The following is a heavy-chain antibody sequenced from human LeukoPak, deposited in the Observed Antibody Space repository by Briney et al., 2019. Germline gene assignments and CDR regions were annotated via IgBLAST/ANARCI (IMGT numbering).Heavy chain of an antibody. D-gene: IGHD3-22*01. CDR1: GYTFTSYY. CDR3: AGEADYMGSGYRGAFDI. Sequence: GASVKVSCKASGYTFTSYYMHWVRQAPGQGLEWMGIINPSGGSTSCAQKFQGRVTMTRDTSTSTVYMELSSLRSEDTAVYYCAGEADYMGSGYRGAFDIWGQGTMVTVSS. CDR2: INPSGGST. V-gene: IGHV1-46*01. J-gene: IGHJ3*02.